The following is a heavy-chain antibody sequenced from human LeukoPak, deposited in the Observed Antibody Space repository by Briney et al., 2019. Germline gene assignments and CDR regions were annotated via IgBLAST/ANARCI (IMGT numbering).Heavy chain of an antibody. Sequence: SETLSLTCAVYGGSFSGYYWSWIRQPAGKGLEWIGRIYTSGSTNYNPSLKSRVTMSVDTSKNQFSLKLSSVTAADTAVYYCARAVHNWFDPWAREPWSPSPQ. CDR2: IYTSGST. D-gene: IGHD3-10*01. CDR1: GGSFSGYY. J-gene: IGHJ5*02. CDR3: ARAVHNWFDP. V-gene: IGHV4-59*10.